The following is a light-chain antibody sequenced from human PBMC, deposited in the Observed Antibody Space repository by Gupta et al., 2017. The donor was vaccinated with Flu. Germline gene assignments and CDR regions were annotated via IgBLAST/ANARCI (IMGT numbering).Light chain of an antibody. CDR2: EES. CDR3: QQYHSSPDT. V-gene: IGKV1-5*03. J-gene: IGKJ2*01. CDR1: QGSGRW. Sequence: MQLTQSPSTLSASVGDRVTITCRASQGSGRWLAWYQQKPGKAPKLLIYEESTLKSGVPSKFSGSGSGTEVIFTISSLQPDDCASYYCQQYHSSPDTFGRGTKLEIK.